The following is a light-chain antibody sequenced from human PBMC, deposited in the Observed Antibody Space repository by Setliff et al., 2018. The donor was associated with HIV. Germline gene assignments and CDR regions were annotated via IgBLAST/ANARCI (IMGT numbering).Light chain of an antibody. J-gene: IGLJ1*01. Sequence: QSALTQPASVSGSPGQSITISCTGTSSDVGGYNYVSWYQQHPGNAPKLMIFEVSNRPSGVSNRFSGSKSGNTASLTISGLQAEDEADYYCSSYTSSSLYVFGTGTKV. CDR3: SSYTSSSLYV. CDR2: EVS. CDR1: SSDVGGYNY. V-gene: IGLV2-14*01.